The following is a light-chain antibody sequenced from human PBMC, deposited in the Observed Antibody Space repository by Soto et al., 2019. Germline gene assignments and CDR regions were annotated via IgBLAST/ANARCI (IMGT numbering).Light chain of an antibody. V-gene: IGLV2-8*01. Sequence: QSALTQPPSASGSPGQSVTISCTGTNSDVGGYNYVSWYQQHPGKVPKLLIYEVSKWPSGVPDRFSGSKSGNTASLTVSGLQADDEADYYCSSPTPGSLYVFGSGTKVTVL. CDR3: SSPTPGSLYV. CDR2: EVS. J-gene: IGLJ1*01. CDR1: NSDVGGYNY.